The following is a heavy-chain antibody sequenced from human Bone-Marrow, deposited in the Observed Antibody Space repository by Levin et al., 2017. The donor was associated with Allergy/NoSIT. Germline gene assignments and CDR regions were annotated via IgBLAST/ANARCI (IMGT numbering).Heavy chain of an antibody. D-gene: IGHD1-7*01. J-gene: IGHJ6*02. V-gene: IGHV3-48*01. CDR3: GRLNFQGNYFYYYGTDL. Sequence: GGSLRLSCTASGFTFNTYSLNWIRQAPGKGPEWLSYISSNSLSIFYADSVKGRFTISRDNAQNSVFLEMNNLTAEDTAVYYCGRLNFQGNYFYYYGTDLWGQGTAVTVSS. CDR2: ISSNSLSI. CDR1: GFTFNTYS.